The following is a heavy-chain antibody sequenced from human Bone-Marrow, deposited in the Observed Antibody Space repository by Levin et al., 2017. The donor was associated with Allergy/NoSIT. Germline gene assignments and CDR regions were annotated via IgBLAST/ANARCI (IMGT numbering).Heavy chain of an antibody. D-gene: IGHD3-9*01. J-gene: IGHJ4*02. V-gene: IGHV4-61*02. CDR2: IYTSGST. Sequence: PSETLSLTCSVSGGSISSGDYYWSWIRQPAGKGLEWIGRIYTSGSTNYNPSLKSRVTISVDTSKNQFSLKLSSVTAADTAVYYCASLRPHYDILTGSSGYYFDYWGQGTLVTVSS. CDR1: GGSISSGDYY. CDR3: ASLRPHYDILTGSSGYYFDY.